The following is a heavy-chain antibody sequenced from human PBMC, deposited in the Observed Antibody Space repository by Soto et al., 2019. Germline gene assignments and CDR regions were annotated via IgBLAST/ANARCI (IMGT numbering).Heavy chain of an antibody. D-gene: IGHD1-1*01. CDR3: ASQEVEPPPYHFDQ. J-gene: IGHJ4*02. CDR2: VRGSGTSI. CDR1: GLTFSGYT. V-gene: IGHV3-21*01. Sequence: GGSLRLSCAFSGLTFSGYTMSWVRQAPGKGLEWVSSVRGSGTSIYYADSVKGRFTISRDNSKNSVYLQMDSLTAEDTAVYYCASQEVEPPPYHFDQWGQGTLVTVSS.